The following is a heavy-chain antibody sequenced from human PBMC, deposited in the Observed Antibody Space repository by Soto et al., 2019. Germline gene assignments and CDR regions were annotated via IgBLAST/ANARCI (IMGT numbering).Heavy chain of an antibody. CDR3: ARGPSSSPRGHYFDY. CDR2: INPNSGGT. Sequence: QVQLVQSGAEVKNPGASVKVSCKASGYTFTGYYMHWVRQAPGQGLEWMGWINPNSGGTNYAQKFQGRVTMTRDTSISTAYMELSRVRSDDTAVYYCARGPSSSPRGHYFDYGGKVTLVTVSS. CDR1: GYTFTGYY. J-gene: IGHJ4*02. V-gene: IGHV1-2*02. D-gene: IGHD6-6*01.